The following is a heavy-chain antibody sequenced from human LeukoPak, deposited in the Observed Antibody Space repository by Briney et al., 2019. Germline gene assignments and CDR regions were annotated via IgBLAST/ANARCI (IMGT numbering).Heavy chain of an antibody. J-gene: IGHJ4*02. Sequence: GGSLRLSCAASGLTFSNAWMSWVRQAPGKGLEWVGRIKSKTDGGTTDYAAPVKGRFTISRDDSKNTLYLQMNSLKTEDTAVYYCARDEGATEFDYWGQGTLVTVSS. V-gene: IGHV3-15*01. CDR2: IKSKTDGGTT. CDR3: ARDEGATEFDY. D-gene: IGHD1-26*01. CDR1: GLTFSNAW.